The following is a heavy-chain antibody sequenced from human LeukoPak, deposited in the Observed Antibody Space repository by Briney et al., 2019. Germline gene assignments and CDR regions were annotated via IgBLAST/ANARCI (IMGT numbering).Heavy chain of an antibody. D-gene: IGHD6-19*01. CDR3: AKPISGGLAVTADWFHP. CDR1: GFAFNVYA. Sequence: GGSLRLSCAASGFAFNVYAMSWLRQPPGKGLEWVSTIDANSGTTSYAASVRGRFSISRDNSKSTLYLQLSTLRADDTATYYCAKPISGGLAVTADWFHPWGQGTLVVVSS. J-gene: IGHJ5*01. CDR2: IDANSGTT. V-gene: IGHV3-23*01.